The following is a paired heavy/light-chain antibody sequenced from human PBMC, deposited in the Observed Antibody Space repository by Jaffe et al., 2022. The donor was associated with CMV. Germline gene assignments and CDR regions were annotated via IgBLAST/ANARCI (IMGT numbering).Heavy chain of an antibody. V-gene: IGHV4-59*01. D-gene: IGHD3-3*01. CDR1: GGSISSYY. CDR3: ARSDPFWSGYSAPIEYYFDY. Sequence: QVQLQESGPGLVKPSETLSLTCTVSGGSISSYYWSWIRQPPGKGLEWIGYIYYSGSTNYNPSLKSRVTISVDTSKNQFSLKLSSVTAADTAVYYCARSDPFWSGYSAPIEYYFDYWGQGTLVTVSS. J-gene: IGHJ4*02. CDR2: IYYSGST.
Light chain of an antibody. V-gene: IGKV3-11*01. J-gene: IGKJ5*01. CDR2: DAS. Sequence: EIVLTQSPATLSLSPGERATLSCRASQSVSSYLAWYQQKPGQAPRLLIYDASNRATGIPARFSGSGSGTDFTLTISSLEPEDFAVYYCQQRSNWPQITFGQGTRLEIK. CDR3: QQRSNWPQIT. CDR1: QSVSSY.